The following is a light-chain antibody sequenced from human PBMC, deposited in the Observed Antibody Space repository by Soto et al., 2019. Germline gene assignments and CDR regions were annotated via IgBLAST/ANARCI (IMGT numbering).Light chain of an antibody. CDR1: QSINKK. J-gene: IGKJ2*01. CDR3: QQYDTNFRYT. Sequence: DIQLTQSPSTLSASVGDRVTITCRASQSINKKLAWYQQKPGKAPQLLIYDGSTLESGVPSRFSGSGSGTEVTLTTISRQPDDFADSYCQQYDTNFRYTFGQGTKLDIK. CDR2: DGS. V-gene: IGKV1-5*01.